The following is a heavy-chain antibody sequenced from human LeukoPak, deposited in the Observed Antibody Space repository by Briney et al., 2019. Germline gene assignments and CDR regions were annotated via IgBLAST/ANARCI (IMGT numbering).Heavy chain of an antibody. V-gene: IGHV3-11*06. J-gene: IGHJ4*02. D-gene: IGHD3-9*01. CDR2: ISRSGSHT. CDR3: ARGPVRLARPFDY. CDR1: GFTFSDYY. Sequence: GGSLRLSCAASGFTFSDYYMSWIRQAPGKGLEWLSYISRSGSHTPYADSVKGRFTVSRDNAKNSLSLELNSLRVDDTAVYYCARGPVRLARPFDYWGQGTLVTVSS.